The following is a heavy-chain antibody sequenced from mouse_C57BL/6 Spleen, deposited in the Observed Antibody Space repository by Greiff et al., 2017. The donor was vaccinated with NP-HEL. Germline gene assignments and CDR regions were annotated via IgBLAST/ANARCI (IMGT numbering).Heavy chain of an antibody. D-gene: IGHD2-1*01. J-gene: IGHJ4*01. Sequence: VKLMESGAELVKPGASVKISCKASGYAFSSYWMNWVKQRPGKGLEWIGQIYPGDGDTNYNGKFKGKATLTADKSSSTAYMQLSSLTSEDSAVYFCASRGWGNGGYYAMDYWGQRTSVTVSS. CDR2: IYPGDGDT. V-gene: IGHV1-80*01. CDR3: ASRGWGNGGYYAMDY. CDR1: GYAFSSYW.